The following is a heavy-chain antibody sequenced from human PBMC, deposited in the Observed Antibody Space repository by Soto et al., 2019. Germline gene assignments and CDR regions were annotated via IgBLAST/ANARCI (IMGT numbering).Heavy chain of an antibody. CDR1: GYTFTSYA. D-gene: IGHD4-4*01. CDR3: ARSFSVGSLTIYYYYYGMDV. V-gene: IGHV1-3*01. Sequence: ASVKVSCKASGYTFTSYAMRWVRQAPGQRLEWMGWINAGNGNTKYSQKFQGRVTITRDTSASTAYMELSSLRSEDTAVYYCARSFSVGSLTIYYYYYGMDVWGQGTTVTVPS. CDR2: INAGNGNT. J-gene: IGHJ6*02.